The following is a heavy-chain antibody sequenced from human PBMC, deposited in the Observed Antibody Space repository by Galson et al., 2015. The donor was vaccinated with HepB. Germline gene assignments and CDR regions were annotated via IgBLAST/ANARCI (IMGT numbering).Heavy chain of an antibody. Sequence: SLRLSCAASGFTFDNYGMIWVRQAPGKGLEWVAIMSHGGRRAYYADAVKGRFTISRDNSRNTLYLQMNSLTLEDTAVYFCAKDRHYFARDGNKFTPHFFDYWGQGTPVSVSS. J-gene: IGHJ4*02. D-gene: IGHD5-24*01. CDR2: MSHGGRRA. V-gene: IGHV3-23*01. CDR1: GFTFDNYG. CDR3: AKDRHYFARDGNKFTPHFFDY.